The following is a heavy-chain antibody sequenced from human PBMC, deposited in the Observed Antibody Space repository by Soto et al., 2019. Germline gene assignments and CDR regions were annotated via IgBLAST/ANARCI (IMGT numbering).Heavy chain of an antibody. CDR2: VNPSGGHT. V-gene: IGHV1-46*01. CDR3: ARGGHVVVATAALDY. CDR1: GDTFTDYY. Sequence: QVQLVQSGAEVKKPGASVKVSCKASGDTFTDYYIHWVRQAPGQGLEWMGTVNPSGGHTTYAQHFLGRVTMTRDTSTSTLYMELTSLTSEDTAVYYCARGGHVVVATAALDYWGQGTLVTVSS. D-gene: IGHD2-21*02. J-gene: IGHJ4*02.